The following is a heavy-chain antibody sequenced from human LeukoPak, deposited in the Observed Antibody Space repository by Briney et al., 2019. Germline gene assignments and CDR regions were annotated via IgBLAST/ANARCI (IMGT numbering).Heavy chain of an antibody. CDR2: ISGSGGGT. CDR3: APDLRGSAWSLDD. CDR1: GFTFSNYA. Sequence: GGSLRLSCTASGFTFSNYALGWVRQAPGKGLEWVSLISGSGGGTYFADSVKGRFTISRDNSKNTLYLQMDGLRAEDTAIYYCAPDLRGSAWSLDDWGQGTLVTVSS. J-gene: IGHJ4*02. V-gene: IGHV3-23*01. D-gene: IGHD6-13*01.